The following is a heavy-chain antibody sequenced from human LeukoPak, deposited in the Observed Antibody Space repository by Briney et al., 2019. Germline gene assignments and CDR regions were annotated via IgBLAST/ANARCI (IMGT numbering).Heavy chain of an antibody. CDR3: ARDQDYYDSSGYPYYFDY. D-gene: IGHD3-22*01. CDR2: IIPIFGTA. CDR1: GGTFSSYA. V-gene: IGHV1-69*05. J-gene: IGHJ4*02. Sequence: SVKVSCKASGGTFSSYAISWVRQAPGQGLEWMGRIIPIFGTANYAQKFQGRVTITTDESTSTAYTELSSLRSEDTAVYYCARDQDYYDSSGYPYYFDYWGQGTLVTVSS.